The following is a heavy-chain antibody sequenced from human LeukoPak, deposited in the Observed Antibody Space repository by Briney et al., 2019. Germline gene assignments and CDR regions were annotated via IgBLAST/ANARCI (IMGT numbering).Heavy chain of an antibody. J-gene: IGHJ6*03. V-gene: IGHV1-46*01. Sequence: ASVRVSCKASGYTFTTYYIHWVRQAPGQGLEWMGLINPSGGSTNYAQKFQGRVTMTRDTSKNQFSLKLSSVTAADTAVYYCARVVDTAMVRGTRYYYYMDVWGKGTTVTVSS. CDR2: INPSGGST. CDR3: ARVVDTAMVRGTRYYYYMDV. D-gene: IGHD5-18*01. CDR1: GYTFTTYY.